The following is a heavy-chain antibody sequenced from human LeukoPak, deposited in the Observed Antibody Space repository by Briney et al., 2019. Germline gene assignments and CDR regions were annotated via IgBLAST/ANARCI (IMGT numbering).Heavy chain of an antibody. J-gene: IGHJ4*02. CDR1: GFTFSSYA. CDR2: ITGSGAT. Sequence: GGSLRLSCAASGFTFSSYAMNWVRQAPGKGLEWVSVITGSGATYYADSVKDRFTIFRDNSKNTLYLQMNSLRAEDTAVYYCAREEVRGVMVTDYWGQGTLVTVSS. V-gene: IGHV3-23*01. CDR3: AREEVRGVMVTDY. D-gene: IGHD3-10*01.